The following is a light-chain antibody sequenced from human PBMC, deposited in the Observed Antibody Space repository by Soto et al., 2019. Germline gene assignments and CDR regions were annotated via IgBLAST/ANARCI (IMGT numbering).Light chain of an antibody. CDR1: QSVSSSY. J-gene: IGKJ4*01. CDR2: GAS. CDR3: QQDGSSPRLT. Sequence: EIVLTQSPGTLSLSPGERATLSCRASQSVSSSYLAWYQQKPGQAPRLLISGASSRATGIPDRFSGSGSGTDFTLTISRLEPEDFAVYYCQQDGSSPRLTFGGGTKVEIK. V-gene: IGKV3-20*01.